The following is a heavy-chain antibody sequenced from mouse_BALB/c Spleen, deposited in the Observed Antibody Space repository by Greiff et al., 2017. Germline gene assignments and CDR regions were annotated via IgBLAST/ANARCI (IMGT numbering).Heavy chain of an antibody. Sequence: EVQLVESGGGLVKPGGSLKLSCAASGFTFSDYYMYWVRQTPEKRLEWVATISDGGSYTYYPDSVKGRFTISRDNAKNNLYLQMSSLKSEDTAMYYCAREGNRYDAWFVYWGQGTLVTVSA. CDR1: GFTFSDYY. V-gene: IGHV5-4*02. CDR2: ISDGGSYT. D-gene: IGHD2-14*01. CDR3: AREGNRYDAWFVY. J-gene: IGHJ3*01.